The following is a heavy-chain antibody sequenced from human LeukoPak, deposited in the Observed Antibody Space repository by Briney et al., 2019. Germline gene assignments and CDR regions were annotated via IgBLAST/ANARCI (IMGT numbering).Heavy chain of an antibody. CDR3: TTLKGYYDNSGYDY. CDR2: IYSGGST. CDR1: GFTVSSNY. D-gene: IGHD3-22*01. J-gene: IGHJ4*02. V-gene: IGHV3-53*01. Sequence: GGSLRLSCAAYGFTVSSNYMSWVRQAPGKGLEWVSVIYSGGSTYYADSVKGRFTISRDNSKNTLYLQMNSLRAEDTAVYYCTTLKGYYDNSGYDYWGQGTLVTVSS.